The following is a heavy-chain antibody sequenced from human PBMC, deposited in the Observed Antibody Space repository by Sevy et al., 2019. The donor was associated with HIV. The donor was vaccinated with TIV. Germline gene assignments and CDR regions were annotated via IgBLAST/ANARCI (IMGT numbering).Heavy chain of an antibody. D-gene: IGHD3-16*01. CDR3: VRDHHLRGRHWFDS. J-gene: IGHJ5*01. CDR1: GGSLISPTFY. CDR2: MHYGGNT. Sequence: SETLSLTCTASGGSLISPTFYWGWVRQPPGERLEWMAAMHYGGNTYYNPSLKGRLAMSVDTSKNQFSLNLTSVTAADAAVYHCVRDHHLRGRHWFDSWGQGALVTVSS. V-gene: IGHV4-39*02.